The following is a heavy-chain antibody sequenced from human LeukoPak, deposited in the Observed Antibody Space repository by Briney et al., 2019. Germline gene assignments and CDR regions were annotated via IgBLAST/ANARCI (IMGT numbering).Heavy chain of an antibody. J-gene: IGHJ4*02. D-gene: IGHD3-10*01. V-gene: IGHV1-18*04. Sequence: ASVKVSCKASGYTFTSYGISWVRQAPGQGLEWMGWISAYNGNTNYAQKLQGRVTMTTDTSTSTAYMELRSLRSDDTAAYYCARDKYYYYGSGSYDDTFDYWGQGTLVTVSS. CDR2: ISAYNGNT. CDR3: ARDKYYYYGSGSYDDTFDY. CDR1: GYTFTSYG.